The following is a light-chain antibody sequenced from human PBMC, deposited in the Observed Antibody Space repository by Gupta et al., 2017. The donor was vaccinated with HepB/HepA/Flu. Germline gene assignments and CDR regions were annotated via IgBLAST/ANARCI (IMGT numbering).Light chain of an antibody. Sequence: DAVSSQCPLSLPVTLGQPDSSSCRSSQSLVYSDGNTYLDWFQQRPGQSPRSLLYKVSNRDSAVTDKFSGSGAGTDFTLQISRVEDEDDGVYYFMQGTHWPPWTFGQGTKVEIK. CDR2: KVS. CDR1: QSLVYSDGNTY. V-gene: IGKV2-30*01. CDR3: MQGTHWPPWT. J-gene: IGKJ1*01.